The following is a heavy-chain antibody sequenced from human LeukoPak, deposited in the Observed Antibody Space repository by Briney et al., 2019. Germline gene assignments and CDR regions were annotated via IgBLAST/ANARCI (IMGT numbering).Heavy chain of an antibody. CDR2: INPNSGGT. J-gene: IGHJ4*02. D-gene: IGHD6-19*01. CDR3: ARGAGYSSGWVDY. CDR1: GYTFTSYD. V-gene: IGHV1-2*04. Sequence: ASVKVSCKASGYTFTSYDINWVRQATGQGLEWMGWINPNSGGTNYAQKFQGWVTMTRDTSISTAYMELSRLRSDDTAVYYCARGAGYSSGWVDYWGQGTLVTVSS.